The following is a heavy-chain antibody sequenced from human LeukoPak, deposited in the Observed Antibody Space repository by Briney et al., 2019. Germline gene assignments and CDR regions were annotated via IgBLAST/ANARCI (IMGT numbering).Heavy chain of an antibody. CDR1: GFTFDDYA. Sequence: PGGSLRLSCAASGFTFDDYAMHWVRQAPGKGLEWVSGISWNSGSIGYADSVKGRFTISRDNSKNTLYLQMNSLRAEDTAVYYCAKGDFTIFYSPYYGMDVWGQGTTVTVSS. V-gene: IGHV3-9*01. J-gene: IGHJ6*02. D-gene: IGHD3-3*01. CDR3: AKGDFTIFYSPYYGMDV. CDR2: ISWNSGSI.